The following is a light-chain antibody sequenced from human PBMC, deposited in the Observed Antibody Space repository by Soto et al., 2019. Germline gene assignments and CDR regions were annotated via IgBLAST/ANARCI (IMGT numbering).Light chain of an antibody. J-gene: IGKJ1*01. CDR1: QSLVHSDGNTY. V-gene: IGKV2-30*02. CDR2: KVS. CDR3: MHDVHLPWT. Sequence: DVVMTQSPPSLPVTLGQPASISCRSSQSLVHSDGNTYLNWFQQSPGQSPGPVIYKVSNRDAGVPDRFSGSGSGTDFTLKISRVDAEDVGVYYYMHDVHLPWTFGQGTKVEIK.